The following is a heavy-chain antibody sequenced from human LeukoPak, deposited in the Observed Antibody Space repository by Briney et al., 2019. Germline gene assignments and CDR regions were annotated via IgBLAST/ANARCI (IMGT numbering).Heavy chain of an antibody. D-gene: IGHD6-13*01. CDR1: GCTFSSYS. CDR2: ISSSSSYT. CDR3: ARVPPYSSRLADAFDI. Sequence: PGGSLRLSCAASGCTFSSYSMNWVRQAPGKGLEWVSSISSSSSYTYYADSVKGRFTISRDNAKNSLYLQMNSLRAEDTAVYYCARVPPYSSRLADAFDIWGQGTMVTVSS. J-gene: IGHJ3*02. V-gene: IGHV3-21*01.